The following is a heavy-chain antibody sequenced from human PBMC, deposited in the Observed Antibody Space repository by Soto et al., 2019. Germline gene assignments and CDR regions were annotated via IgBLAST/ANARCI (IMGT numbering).Heavy chain of an antibody. J-gene: IGHJ4*02. D-gene: IGHD3-22*01. CDR3: ARVPAASDRTAFYYVSKFFYFDY. CDR2: ITSSGSFI. Sequence: ETLRLSCAASGFTFSNSTMNWVRQAPGKGLEWVACITSSGSFIYYADSMKGRFTISRDDAKKSLYLQMNSLRAEDTAVYYCARVPAASDRTAFYYVSKFFYFDYWGRGTQVTV. CDR1: GFTFSNST. V-gene: IGHV3-21*01.